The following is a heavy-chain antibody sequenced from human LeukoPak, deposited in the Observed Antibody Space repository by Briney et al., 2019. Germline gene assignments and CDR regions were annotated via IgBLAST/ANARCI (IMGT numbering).Heavy chain of an antibody. CDR2: ISSSGSTI. J-gene: IGHJ3*02. CDR3: ARDLVTVTKGFDI. D-gene: IGHD4-17*01. Sequence: GGSLRLSCAASGFTFSDYYMSWTRQAPGKGLEWVSYISSSGSTIYYADSVKGRFTISRDNAKNSLYLQMNSLRAEDTAVYYCARDLVTVTKGFDIWGQGTMVSVSS. CDR1: GFTFSDYY. V-gene: IGHV3-11*01.